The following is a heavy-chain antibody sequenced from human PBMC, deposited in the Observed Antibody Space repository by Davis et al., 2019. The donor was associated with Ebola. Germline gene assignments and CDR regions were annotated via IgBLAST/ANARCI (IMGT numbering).Heavy chain of an antibody. V-gene: IGHV1-2*06. CDR3: ARGGFTLMVVPRDYFHGLDV. CDR1: GYTFTGYY. CDR2: INPNSGGT. Sequence: ASVKVSCKASGYTFTGYYMHWVRQAPGQGLEWMGRINPNSGGTNYAQKLQGRVTMTRDTSISTAYMELSRLRSDDTAVYYCARGGFTLMVVPRDYFHGLDVWGQGTTVTVSS. D-gene: IGHD2/OR15-2a*01. J-gene: IGHJ6*02.